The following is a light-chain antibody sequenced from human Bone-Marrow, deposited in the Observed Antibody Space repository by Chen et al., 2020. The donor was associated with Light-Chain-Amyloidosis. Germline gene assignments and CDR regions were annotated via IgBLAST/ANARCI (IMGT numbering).Light chain of an antibody. CDR3: QQTFMTPRA. J-gene: IGKJ5*01. CDR2: ATS. CDR1: QSINNY. V-gene: IGKV1-39*01. Sequence: DIQMTQSPSSLSAYVGDRVTITCRASQSINNYLNWYQHRPGKAPKLLIHATSTLHGGVPSRFSGSGSGTDFTLPITSLQPEDFATYYCQQTFMTPRAFGQGTRLEIK.